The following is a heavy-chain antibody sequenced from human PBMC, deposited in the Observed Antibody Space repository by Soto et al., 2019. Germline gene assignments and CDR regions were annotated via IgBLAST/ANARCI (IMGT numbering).Heavy chain of an antibody. CDR2: IYPGDSDT. CDR1: GYSFTSYW. V-gene: IGHV5-51*01. J-gene: IGHJ3*02. CDR3: ASRIQYDYIWGSYRESVRDAFDI. D-gene: IGHD3-16*02. Sequence: GESLKISCKGSGYSFTSYWIGWVRQMPGKGLEWMGIIYPGDSDTRYSPSFQGQVTISADKSISTAYLQWSSLKASDTAMYYCASRIQYDYIWGSYRESVRDAFDIWGQGTMVTVSS.